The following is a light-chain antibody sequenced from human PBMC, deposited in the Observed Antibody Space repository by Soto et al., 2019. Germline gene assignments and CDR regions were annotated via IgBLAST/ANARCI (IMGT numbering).Light chain of an antibody. CDR2: GAS. CDR3: QHFGDSPLWA. J-gene: IGKJ1*01. CDR1: QSVGSGH. Sequence: EIVLTQSPGTLPLSPGERATLSCRASQSVGSGHLAWYQQKPGQTPRLLIYGASTRATGIPDRISGSGSGTDFTLTISRLEPEDFAVYYCQHFGDSPLWAFGQGTEVEIK. V-gene: IGKV3-20*01.